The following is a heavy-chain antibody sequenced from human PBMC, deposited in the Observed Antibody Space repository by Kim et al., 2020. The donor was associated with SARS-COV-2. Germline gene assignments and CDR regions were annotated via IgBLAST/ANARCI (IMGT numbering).Heavy chain of an antibody. D-gene: IGHD1-26*01. Sequence: GESLKISCKGVGYTFSSYWIGWVRQMPGKGLEWMGIIYPRDSDTKYSPSFQGQVTISADKSLNTAYLQWSRLKASDTAIYYCARHSLSVSPDYWGPGTLVTVSP. J-gene: IGHJ4*02. CDR2: IYPRDSDT. CDR3: ARHSLSVSPDY. CDR1: GYTFSSYW. V-gene: IGHV5-51*01.